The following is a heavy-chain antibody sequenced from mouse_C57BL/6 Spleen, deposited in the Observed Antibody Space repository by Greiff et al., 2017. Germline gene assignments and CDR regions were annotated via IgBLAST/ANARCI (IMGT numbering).Heavy chain of an antibody. CDR3: ARDGPDAMDY. Sequence: EVKLVESGGGLVKPGGSLKLSCAASGFTFSSYAMSWVRQTPEKRLEWVATISDGGSYTYYPDNVKGRFTISRDNAKNNLYLQMSHLKSEDTAMYYCARDGPDAMDYWGQGTSVTVSS. CDR1: GFTFSSYA. J-gene: IGHJ4*01. CDR2: ISDGGSYT. V-gene: IGHV5-4*01.